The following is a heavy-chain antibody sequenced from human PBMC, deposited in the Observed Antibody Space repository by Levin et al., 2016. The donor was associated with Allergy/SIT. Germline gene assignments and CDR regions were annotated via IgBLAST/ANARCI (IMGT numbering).Heavy chain of an antibody. CDR3: ARDFGYSGYDLLDY. Sequence: GESLKISCAASGFTFNSYWMNWVRQAPGKGLEWVANIKQDGSEKYYVDSVKGRFTISRDNAKNSLYLQMNSLRAEDTAVYYCARDFGYSGYDLLDYWGQGTLVTVSS. V-gene: IGHV3-7*03. D-gene: IGHD5-12*01. CDR1: GFTFNSYW. J-gene: IGHJ4*02. CDR2: IKQDGSEK.